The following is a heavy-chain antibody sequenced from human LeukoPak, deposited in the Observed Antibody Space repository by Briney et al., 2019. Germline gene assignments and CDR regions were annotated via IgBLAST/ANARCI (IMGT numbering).Heavy chain of an antibody. Sequence: SETLSLTCGVSGGSISSTNWWSWVRQPPGQGLEWVGEISLSGVTNYNPSLKSRVTMSLDRSKNHLSLTLTSVTAADTAVYYCSRESGAFSPFGYWGQGTLVTVSS. CDR1: GGSISSTNW. J-gene: IGHJ4*02. V-gene: IGHV4-4*02. CDR2: ISLSGVT. CDR3: SRESGAFSPFGY. D-gene: IGHD1-26*01.